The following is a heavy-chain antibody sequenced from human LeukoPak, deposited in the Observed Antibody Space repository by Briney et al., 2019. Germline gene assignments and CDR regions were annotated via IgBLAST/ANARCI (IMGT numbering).Heavy chain of an antibody. CDR1: GGSISSSSYY. CDR2: IYYSGST. J-gene: IGHJ4*02. V-gene: IGHV4-30-4*08. D-gene: IGHD2-15*01. CDR3: ARGGYCSGGSCADY. Sequence: SETLSLTCTVSGGSISSSSYYWGWIRQPPGKGLGWIGYIYYSGSTYYNPSLKSRVTISVDTSKNQFSLKLSSVTAADTAVYYCARGGYCSGGSCADYWGQGTLVTVSS.